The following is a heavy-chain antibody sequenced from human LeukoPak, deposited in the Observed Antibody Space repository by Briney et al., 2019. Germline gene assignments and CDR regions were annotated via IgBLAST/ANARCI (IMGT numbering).Heavy chain of an antibody. J-gene: IGHJ3*02. CDR1: GYSISSGYY. Sequence: PSETLSLTCAVSGYSISSGYYWGWIRRPPGKGLEWIGSIYHSGSTYYNPSLKSRVTISVDTSKNQFSLKLGSVTAADTAVYYCARLAGIAAGGGAFDIWGQGTMVTVSS. CDR3: ARLAGIAAGGGAFDI. V-gene: IGHV4-38-2*01. CDR2: IYHSGST. D-gene: IGHD6-25*01.